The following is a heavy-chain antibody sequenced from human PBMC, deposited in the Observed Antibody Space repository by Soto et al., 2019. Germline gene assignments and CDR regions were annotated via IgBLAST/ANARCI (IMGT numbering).Heavy chain of an antibody. CDR1: GGSISSSSYY. Sequence: SETLSLTCTVSGGSISSSSYYWGWIRQPPGKGLEWIGSIYYSGSTYYNPSLKSRVTISVDTSKNQFSLKLSSVTAADTAVYYCASRGRDGYNSDFDYWGQGTLVTVS. V-gene: IGHV4-39*01. D-gene: IGHD5-12*01. CDR2: IYYSGST. J-gene: IGHJ4*02. CDR3: ASRGRDGYNSDFDY.